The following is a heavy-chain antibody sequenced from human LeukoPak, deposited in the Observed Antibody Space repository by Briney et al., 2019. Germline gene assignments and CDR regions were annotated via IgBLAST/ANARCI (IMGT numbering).Heavy chain of an antibody. Sequence: GGSLRLSCTASGFTFGDYAMSWIRQAPGKGLEWVGFIRSKAYGETADYAASVKGRLTISRDDSKAIAYLQMNSLKTEDTAVYHCTRDRGAYNLYDYWGQGTLVTVSS. CDR1: GFTFGDYA. CDR3: TRDRGAYNLYDY. J-gene: IGHJ4*02. V-gene: IGHV3-49*03. CDR2: IRSKAYGETA. D-gene: IGHD1-1*01.